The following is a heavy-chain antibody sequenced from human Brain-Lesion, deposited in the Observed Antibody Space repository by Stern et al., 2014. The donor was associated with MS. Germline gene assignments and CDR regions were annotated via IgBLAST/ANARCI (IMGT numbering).Heavy chain of an antibody. J-gene: IGHJ4*02. CDR2: IYYSGFT. Sequence: VQLVESGPGLVKPSETLSLTCTVSGGSLSSSTYYWAWIRQPPGQGLERIGNIYYSGFTYYNPSLKSRVTISVDMSKNQFSLKLSSVTAADTAIYYCARHDSVPRPSQLYSARDRGPGYFDYWGQGTLVTVSS. CDR3: ARHDSVPRPSQLYSARDRGPGYFDY. CDR1: GGSLSSSTYY. V-gene: IGHV4-39*01. D-gene: IGHD1-26*01.